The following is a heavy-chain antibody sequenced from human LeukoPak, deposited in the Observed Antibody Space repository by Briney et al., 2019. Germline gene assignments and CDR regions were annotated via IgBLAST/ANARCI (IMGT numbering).Heavy chain of an antibody. CDR1: GYTFTSYD. CDR2: MNPNSGNT. V-gene: IGHV1-8*01. CDR3: ARWRYCSGGSCHTGHYYYYGMDV. J-gene: IGHJ6*02. Sequence: ASVKVSCEASGYTFTSYDINWVRQATGQGLEWMGWMNPNSGNTGYAQKFQGRVTMTRNTSISTAYMELSSLRSEDTAVYYCARWRYCSGGSCHTGHYYYYGMDVWGQGTTVTVSS. D-gene: IGHD2-15*01.